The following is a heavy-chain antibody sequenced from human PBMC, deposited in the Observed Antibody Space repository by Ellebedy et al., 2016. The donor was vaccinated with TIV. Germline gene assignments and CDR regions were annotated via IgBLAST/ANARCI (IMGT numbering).Heavy chain of an antibody. CDR3: ARIWFGDLFSPEGDV. Sequence: SETLSLXCGVSGGSVSSRNYYWGWIRQPPGKGPEWIGNIYYTGTTFYNPSLRSRVTISVDTSKNQFSLKLSSVTAADTAQYYCARIWFGDLFSPEGDVWGQGTTVTVSS. V-gene: IGHV4-39*01. D-gene: IGHD3-10*01. CDR1: GGSVSSRNYY. CDR2: IYYTGTT. J-gene: IGHJ6*02.